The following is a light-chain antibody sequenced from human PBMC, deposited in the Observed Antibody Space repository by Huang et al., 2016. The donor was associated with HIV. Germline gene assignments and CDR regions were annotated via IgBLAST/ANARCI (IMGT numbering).Light chain of an antibody. Sequence: EIVLTQSPATLSLSPGERATLSCRASQSISSYLAWYQQKPCQAPRLLIYDASNRATGVPARSSGSGCGTDFTLTISRQEPEDFAVYYCQQRSNWPPEGTFGQGTKVEIK. V-gene: IGKV3-11*01. CDR3: QQRSNWPPEGT. CDR1: QSISSY. J-gene: IGKJ1*01. CDR2: DAS.